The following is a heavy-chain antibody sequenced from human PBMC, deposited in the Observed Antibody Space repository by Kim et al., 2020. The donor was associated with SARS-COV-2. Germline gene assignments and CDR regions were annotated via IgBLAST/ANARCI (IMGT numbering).Heavy chain of an antibody. J-gene: IGHJ5*02. CDR3: APAPTIFGSNWFDP. CDR2: IIPIFGTA. V-gene: IGHV1-69*13. D-gene: IGHD3-3*01. CDR1: GGTFSSYA. Sequence: SVKVSCKASGGTFSSYAISWVRQAPGQGLEWMGGIIPIFGTANYAQKFQGRVTITADESTSTAYMELSSLRSEDTSVYYCAPAPTIFGSNWFDPWGQGTLVTVSS.